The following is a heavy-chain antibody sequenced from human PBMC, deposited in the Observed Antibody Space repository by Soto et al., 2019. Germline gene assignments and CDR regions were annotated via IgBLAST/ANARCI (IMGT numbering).Heavy chain of an antibody. J-gene: IGHJ3*02. Sequence: SETLSLTCTVSGGSISSSSYYWGWIRQPPGKGLEWIGSIYYSGSTYYNPSLKSRVTISVDTSKNQFSLKLSSVTAADTAMYYCARPRDRAFDIWGQGTMVTVSS. CDR1: GGSISSSSYY. CDR3: ARPRDRAFDI. D-gene: IGHD2-15*01. V-gene: IGHV4-39*01. CDR2: IYYSGST.